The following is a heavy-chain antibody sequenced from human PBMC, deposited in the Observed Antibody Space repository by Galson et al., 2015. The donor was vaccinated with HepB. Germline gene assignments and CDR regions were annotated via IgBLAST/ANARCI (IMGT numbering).Heavy chain of an antibody. Sequence: SLRLSCAASGFTFSSYGMQWVRQAPGKGLEWVAYISYDGRNNYYADSVKGRFTISRDNSKNTLYLQMNSLRADDTALYYCAKGRGSAVNTYRYYSEHWGQGTLVTVSS. CDR3: AKGRGSAVNTYRYYSEH. J-gene: IGHJ4*02. CDR1: GFTFSSYG. V-gene: IGHV3-30*18. CDR2: ISYDGRNN. D-gene: IGHD4-17*01.